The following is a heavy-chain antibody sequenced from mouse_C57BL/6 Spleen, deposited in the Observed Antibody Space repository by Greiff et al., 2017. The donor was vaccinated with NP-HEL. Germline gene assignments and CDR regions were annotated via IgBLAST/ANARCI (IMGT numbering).Heavy chain of an antibody. Sequence: QVQLQQSGAELVRPGTSVKLSCKASGYTFTNYWIGWAKQRPGQGLEWIGDIYPGGGYTNYNEKFKGKATLTVDKPSSPAYMQFSILTSEDSAIYYCAREGDYGSSLYDMDYWGQGTSVTVSS. V-gene: IGHV1-63*01. CDR2: IYPGGGYT. CDR1: GYTFTNYW. J-gene: IGHJ4*01. D-gene: IGHD1-1*01. CDR3: AREGDYGSSLYDMDY.